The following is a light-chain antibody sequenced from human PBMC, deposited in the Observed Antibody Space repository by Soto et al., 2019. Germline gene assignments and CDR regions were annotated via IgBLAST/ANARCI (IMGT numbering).Light chain of an antibody. V-gene: IGKV3-15*01. CDR2: GAS. Sequence: EIVMTQSPATLSVSPGERATLSCRASQSVSINLAWYQQKPGRAPRLLIYGASSRATGIPARFSGSGSGTEFTLTISSLQSEDSAVYFCQQYNNWPRTFGQGTKVEIK. CDR1: QSVSIN. J-gene: IGKJ1*01. CDR3: QQYNNWPRT.